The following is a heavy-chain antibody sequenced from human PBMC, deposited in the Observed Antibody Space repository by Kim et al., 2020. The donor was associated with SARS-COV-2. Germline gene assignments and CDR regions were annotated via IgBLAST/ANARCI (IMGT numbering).Heavy chain of an antibody. CDR3: AKDRTPYCSGGSCYNYYYYGMDV. V-gene: IGHV3-9*01. CDR2: ISWNSGSI. Sequence: GGSLRLSCAASGFTFDDYAMHWVRQAPGKGLEWVSGISWNSGSIGYADSVKGRFTISRDNAKNSLYLQMNSLRAEDTALYYCAKDRTPYCSGGSCYNYYYYGMDVWGQGTTVTVSS. J-gene: IGHJ6*02. CDR1: GFTFDDYA. D-gene: IGHD2-15*01.